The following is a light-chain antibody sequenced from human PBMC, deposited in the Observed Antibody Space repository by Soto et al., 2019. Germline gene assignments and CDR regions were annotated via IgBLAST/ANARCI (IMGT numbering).Light chain of an antibody. Sequence: LTQPASVSGSPGQSITISCTGTSSDVGGYNYVSWYQHHPGKAPKLMIFDVSNRPSGVSNRFSGSKSGNTASLTISGLRPEDEADYYCSSYTTSNTRQIVFGTGTKVTVL. CDR3: SSYTTSNTRQIV. V-gene: IGLV2-14*03. J-gene: IGLJ1*01. CDR2: DVS. CDR1: SSDVGGYNY.